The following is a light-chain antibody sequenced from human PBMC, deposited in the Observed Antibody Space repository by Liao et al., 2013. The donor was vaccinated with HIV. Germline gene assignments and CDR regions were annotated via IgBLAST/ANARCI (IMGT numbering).Light chain of an antibody. Sequence: SYELTQPPSVSVAPGKTANITCGGNNIGSKSVHWYQQKPGQSPVLVIYQDSKRPSGIPERFSGSNSGNTATLTISGTQAMDEADYYCQAWDSSTAVFGGGTKLTVL. CDR3: QAWDSSTAV. V-gene: IGLV3-21*01. CDR2: QDS. J-gene: IGLJ2*01. CDR1: NIGSKS.